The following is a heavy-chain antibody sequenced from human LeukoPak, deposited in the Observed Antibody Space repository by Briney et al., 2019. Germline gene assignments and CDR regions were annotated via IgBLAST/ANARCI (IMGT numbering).Heavy chain of an antibody. CDR1: GYPSGGS. V-gene: IGHV1-2*02. J-gene: IGHJ4*02. Sequence: GASVKVSCKASGYPSGGSICTGCGRPLDKGFEWMGWINFSGGTQYAEKFRGRVTITRDTSMATAYMELTSLTSDDTAVYYCARDLRLFDYWGQGTLVTVSS. CDR3: ARDLRLFDY. D-gene: IGHD3-3*01. CDR2: INFSGGT.